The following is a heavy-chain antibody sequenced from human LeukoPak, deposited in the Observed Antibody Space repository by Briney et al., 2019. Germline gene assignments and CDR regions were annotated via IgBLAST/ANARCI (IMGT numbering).Heavy chain of an antibody. J-gene: IGHJ4*02. CDR1: GFTFSSYS. CDR3: TRLYTSSLDY. D-gene: IGHD6-13*01. Sequence: PGGSLRLSCAASGFTFSSYSMNWVRQAPGKGLEWVALIWYDGSNKYYIDSVKGRFTISRDNSKNTLYLQMNSLRAEDTAVYYCTRLYTSSLDYWGQGTLVTVSS. CDR2: IWYDGSNK. V-gene: IGHV3-33*08.